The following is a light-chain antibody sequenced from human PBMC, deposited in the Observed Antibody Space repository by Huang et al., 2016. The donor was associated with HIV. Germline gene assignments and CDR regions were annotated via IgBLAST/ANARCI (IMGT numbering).Light chain of an antibody. V-gene: IGKV3-11*01. Sequence: EIVLTQSPPTLSFFPGQRVSLSCRASQNINTTLAWYHQRPGKPPRLLIYDASSRVPGVAARFSGSGSGTDFTLTISSLESEDFATYYCQQRVNGLTFGGGTKV. J-gene: IGKJ4*01. CDR3: QQRVNGLT. CDR2: DAS. CDR1: QNINTT.